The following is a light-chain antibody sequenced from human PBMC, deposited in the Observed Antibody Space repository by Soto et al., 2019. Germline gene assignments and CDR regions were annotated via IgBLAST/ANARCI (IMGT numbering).Light chain of an antibody. Sequence: EVVLTQSPGTVSLSPGERATLSCRASQSVTSNYLAWYQQKPGQAPRLLIYAASSRATGIPDRFSGSGSGTDFTIRIISMEAEDFAVDYCQQYGGTVPWTFGQGTKVEIK. CDR1: QSVTSNY. CDR3: QQYGGTVPWT. CDR2: AAS. V-gene: IGKV3-20*01. J-gene: IGKJ1*01.